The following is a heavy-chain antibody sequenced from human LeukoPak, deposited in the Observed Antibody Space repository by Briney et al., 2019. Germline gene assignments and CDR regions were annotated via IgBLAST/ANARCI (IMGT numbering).Heavy chain of an antibody. V-gene: IGHV1-69*13. J-gene: IGHJ4*02. D-gene: IGHD3-9*01. Sequence: SVKVSCKASGGTFSSYAISWVRQAPGQGLEWMGGIIPIFGTANYAQKFQGRVTITADESTSTAYMELSSLRSEDTVVYYCARSRGNDILTGYPAADYWGQGTLVTVSS. CDR1: GGTFSSYA. CDR3: ARSRGNDILTGYPAADY. CDR2: IIPIFGTA.